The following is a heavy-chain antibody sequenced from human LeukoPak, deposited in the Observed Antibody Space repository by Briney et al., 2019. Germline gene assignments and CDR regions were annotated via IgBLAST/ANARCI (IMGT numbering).Heavy chain of an antibody. D-gene: IGHD3-10*01. CDR3: ARDFTMVRGARDLNWFDP. CDR2: IYTSGST. J-gene: IGHJ5*02. V-gene: IGHV4-4*07. Sequence: SETLSLTCTVSGGSISSYCWSWIRQPAGKGLEWIGRIYTSGSTNYNPSLKSRVTMSVDTSKNQFSLKLSSVTAADTAVYYCARDFTMVRGARDLNWFDPWGQGTLVTVSS. CDR1: GGSISSYC.